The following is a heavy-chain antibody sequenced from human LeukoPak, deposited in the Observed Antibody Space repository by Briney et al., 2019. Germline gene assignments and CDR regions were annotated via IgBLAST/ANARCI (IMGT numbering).Heavy chain of an antibody. CDR2: IYYSGST. V-gene: IGHV4-59*01. Sequence: SETLSLTCTVSGGSISSYYWSWIRQPPGKGLEWIGYIYYSGSTNYHPSLKSRVTISVDTSKKQFSLKLRSVTAADTAVYYCARDSGYYDFWSGYQPHYSYYYMDVWGKGTTVTVSS. CDR1: GGSISSYY. D-gene: IGHD3-3*01. J-gene: IGHJ6*03. CDR3: ARDSGYYDFWSGYQPHYSYYYMDV.